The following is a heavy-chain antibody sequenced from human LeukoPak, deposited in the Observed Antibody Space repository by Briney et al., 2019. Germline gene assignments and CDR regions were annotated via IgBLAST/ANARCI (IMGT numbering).Heavy chain of an antibody. CDR3: ATGYSSTWYYFDY. D-gene: IGHD6-13*01. Sequence: PSETLSLTCTVSGDSISSYYWSWIRQPPRKGLEWIGYIYHSGSTNYNPSLKSRVTISADTSKDQFSLKLASVTAADTAVYYCATGYSSTWYYFDYWGQGTLVTVSS. J-gene: IGHJ4*02. CDR2: IYHSGST. V-gene: IGHV4-59*01. CDR1: GDSISSYY.